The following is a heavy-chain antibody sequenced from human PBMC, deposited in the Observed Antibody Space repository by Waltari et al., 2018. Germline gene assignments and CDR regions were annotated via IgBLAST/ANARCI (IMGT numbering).Heavy chain of an antibody. J-gene: IGHJ6*02. CDR2: INPSGGST. CDR1: EYTFTSSD. Sequence: QVQLVQSGAEVKKPGASVKISCKTSEYTFTSSDIHRVRQAPGQGLEWMGIINPSGGSTIYAQKFQGRVTMTRDTSTSTVYMELSSLRSDDTAVYYCALDTGALWMDVWGQGTTVTVSS. D-gene: IGHD2-21*01. V-gene: IGHV1-46*01. CDR3: ALDTGALWMDV.